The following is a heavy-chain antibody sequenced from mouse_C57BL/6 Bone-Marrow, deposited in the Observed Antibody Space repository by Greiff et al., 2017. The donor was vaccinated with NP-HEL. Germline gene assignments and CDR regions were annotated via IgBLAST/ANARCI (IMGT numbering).Heavy chain of an antibody. V-gene: IGHV5-17*01. CDR3: ARRVTTAHWYFDV. D-gene: IGHD1-2*01. J-gene: IGHJ1*03. CDR1: GFTFSDSG. Sequence: VQLKESGGGLVKPGGSLKLSCAASGFTFSDSGMHWARQAPEKGLEWVAYISSGRCTIYYADTVKGRFTISRDNAKNTLVLQMTGLRSEDTAMYYWARRVTTAHWYFDVWGTGTTVTVSS. CDR2: ISSGRCTI.